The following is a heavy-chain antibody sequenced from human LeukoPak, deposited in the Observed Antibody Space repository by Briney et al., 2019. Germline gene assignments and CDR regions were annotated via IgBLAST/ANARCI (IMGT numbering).Heavy chain of an antibody. Sequence: PEGSLRLSCAASGFTVSSNYMSWVRQAPGKGLEWVSVVYRSGGTNYADSVKGRFTISRDNSKNTMYLQMNSLRAEDTAVYYCARSSYSSSSSVWGQGTMVTVSS. D-gene: IGHD6-6*01. V-gene: IGHV3-53*01. CDR1: GFTVSSNY. CDR3: ARSSYSSSSSV. J-gene: IGHJ3*01. CDR2: VYRSGGT.